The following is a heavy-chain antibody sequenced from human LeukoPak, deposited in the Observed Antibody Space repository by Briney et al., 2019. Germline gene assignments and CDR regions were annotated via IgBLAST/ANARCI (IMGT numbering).Heavy chain of an antibody. CDR2: FGPEDGET. D-gene: IGHD3-9*01. CDR1: GYTLTELS. Sequence: ASVKVSCKVSGYTLTELSMHWVRQAPGKGLGWLGGFGPEDGETIYAQKFQGRVTMTEDTSTDTAYMELSSLRSEDTAVYYCATDNPGYLFPNYYYGMDVWGRGTTDTVSS. J-gene: IGHJ6*02. CDR3: ATDNPGYLFPNYYYGMDV. V-gene: IGHV1-24*01.